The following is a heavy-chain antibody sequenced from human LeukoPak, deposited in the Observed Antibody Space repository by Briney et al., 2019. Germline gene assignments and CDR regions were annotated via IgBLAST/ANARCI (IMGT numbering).Heavy chain of an antibody. CDR1: EFTFSSYW. V-gene: IGHV3-7*01. CDR3: ARASDYVSYYYYYGMDV. Sequence: GGSLRLSCAASEFTFSSYWMSWVRQAPGKGLEWVANIKQDGSEKYYVDSVKGRFTISRDNAKNSLYLQMNSLRAEDTAVYYCARASDYVSYYYYYGMDVWGQGTTVTVSS. D-gene: IGHD4-17*01. CDR2: IKQDGSEK. J-gene: IGHJ6*02.